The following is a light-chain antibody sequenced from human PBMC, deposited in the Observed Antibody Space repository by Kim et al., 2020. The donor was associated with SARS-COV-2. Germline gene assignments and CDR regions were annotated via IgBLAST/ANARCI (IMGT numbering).Light chain of an antibody. Sequence: GWTVTVACALSRGGIASHYVKGYQERSDSAPTTVIYVAYLRPAGVPDRFSGSLVSSSRSASLTISALKTGGEADYYCQSYASRSLIFGGGTQLTVL. CDR3: QSYASRSLI. CDR1: RGGIASHY. J-gene: IGLJ2*01. CDR2: VAY. V-gene: IGLV6-57*03.